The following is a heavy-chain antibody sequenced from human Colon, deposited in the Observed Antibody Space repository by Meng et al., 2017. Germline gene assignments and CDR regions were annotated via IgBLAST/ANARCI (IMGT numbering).Heavy chain of an antibody. CDR3: ARDHVVATTVGDWYFDL. CDR2: ISSSLSHI. CDR1: GFSFSSHS. D-gene: IGHD5-12*01. J-gene: IGHJ2*01. V-gene: IGHV3-21*01. Sequence: GGSLRLSCAASGFSFSSHSMNWVRQTPGKGLEWVSLISSSLSHIYYADSVKGRFTISRDNAKNSVYLQMNSLRAEDTAVYYCARDHVVATTVGDWYFDLWGRGTLVTVSS.